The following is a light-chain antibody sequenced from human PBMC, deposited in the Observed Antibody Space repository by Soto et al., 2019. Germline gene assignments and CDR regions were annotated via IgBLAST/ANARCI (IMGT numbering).Light chain of an antibody. CDR3: QQYGNSPEIS. Sequence: DIVLTQSPGTLSLSPGERATLSCRASQTINDNFLAWYQQKPGQSPRLLISGASIRAPGIPDRFSGSGSETDFTLTISRLEPEDFAFYYCQQYGNSPEISFGPATKVDIK. V-gene: IGKV3-20*01. CDR1: QTINDNF. J-gene: IGKJ3*01. CDR2: GAS.